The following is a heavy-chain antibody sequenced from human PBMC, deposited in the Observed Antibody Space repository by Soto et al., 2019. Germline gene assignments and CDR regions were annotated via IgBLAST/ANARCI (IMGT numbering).Heavy chain of an antibody. CDR2: ISSSSSYI. D-gene: IGHD4-17*01. CDR3: AGSAVTPSWYFDL. CDR1: GFTFSSYS. J-gene: IGHJ2*01. Sequence: GGSLRLSCAASGFTFSSYSMNWVRQSPGKGLEWVSSISSSSSYIYYADSVKGRFTISRDNAKNSLYLQMNSLRAEDTAVYYCAGSAVTPSWYFDLWGRGTLVTVSS. V-gene: IGHV3-21*01.